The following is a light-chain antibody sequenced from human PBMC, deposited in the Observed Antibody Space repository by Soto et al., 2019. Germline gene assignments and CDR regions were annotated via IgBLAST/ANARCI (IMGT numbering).Light chain of an antibody. CDR3: QQGYNIPYT. CDR2: VAY. Sequence: DIQMTQSPSSLSASVGDRVTITCRASQSISSYLNWYQQKPGKAPKLLISVAYTLQSGVPSTFSGSGSETDFTLTISSLQPEDVATYYCQQGYNIPYTFGQGTKVDIK. CDR1: QSISSY. V-gene: IGKV1-39*01. J-gene: IGKJ2*01.